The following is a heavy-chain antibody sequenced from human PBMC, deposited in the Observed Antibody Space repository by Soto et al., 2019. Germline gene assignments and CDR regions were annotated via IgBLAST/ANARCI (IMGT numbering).Heavy chain of an antibody. D-gene: IGHD6-19*01. CDR3: ARDPAGVIAVAGSNWFDP. CDR1: GFTFSSYA. Sequence: QVQLVESGGGVVQPGRSLRLSCAASGFTFSSYAMHWVRQAPGKGLEWVAVISYDGSNKYYADSVKGRFTISRDNSKNTLYLQMNSLRAEDTAVYYCARDPAGVIAVAGSNWFDPWGQGTLVTVSS. V-gene: IGHV3-30-3*01. CDR2: ISYDGSNK. J-gene: IGHJ5*02.